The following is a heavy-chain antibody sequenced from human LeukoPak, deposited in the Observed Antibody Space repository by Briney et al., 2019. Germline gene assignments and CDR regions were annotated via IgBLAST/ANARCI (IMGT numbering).Heavy chain of an antibody. J-gene: IGHJ4*02. V-gene: IGHV1-2*02. Sequence: GASVKLSCKASGYTFTGYYIHWVRQAPGQGLEWMGWINPDSGGTNYAQKFQGRVTMTRDTSISTAYMELSRLRSDDTAVYYCARPLNFMEEQRLVSSNWGQGTLVTVSS. CDR1: GYTFTGYY. D-gene: IGHD6-13*01. CDR2: INPDSGGT. CDR3: ARPLNFMEEQRLVSSN.